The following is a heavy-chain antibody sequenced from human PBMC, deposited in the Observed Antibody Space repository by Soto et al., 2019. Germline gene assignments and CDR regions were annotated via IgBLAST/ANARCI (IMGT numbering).Heavy chain of an antibody. CDR2: IYPSGTT. CDR3: ARIHSDLGLGDDFEH. J-gene: IGHJ4*02. Sequence: QLQLQESGSGLVKPSQTLSLTCAVSGGSISSGNYYWSWIRQPPGKGLEWIGFIYPSGTTYYNPSLPSGVTISADRFGNQFALGLRAVTAAATAVYFCARIHSDLGLGDDFEHWGQGTLVTVSS. CDR1: GGSISSGNYY. V-gene: IGHV4-30-2*01. D-gene: IGHD3-16*01.